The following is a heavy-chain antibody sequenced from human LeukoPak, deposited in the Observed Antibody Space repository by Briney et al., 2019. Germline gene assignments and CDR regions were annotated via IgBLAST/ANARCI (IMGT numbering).Heavy chain of an antibody. J-gene: IGHJ4*02. CDR3: ARRAGGYSHPYDY. CDR2: IYSDDTT. CDR1: GFTVSSNY. Sequence: PGGSLRLSCAASGFTVSSNYMSWVRQAPGKGLEWVSVIYSDDTTLYADSVKGRFTISRDISKNTLYLQMSSLRAEDTAVYYCARRAGGYSHPYDYWGQGVLVTVSS. V-gene: IGHV3-53*01. D-gene: IGHD4-23*01.